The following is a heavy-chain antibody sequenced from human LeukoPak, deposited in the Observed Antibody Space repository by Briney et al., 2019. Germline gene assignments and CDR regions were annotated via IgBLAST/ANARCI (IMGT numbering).Heavy chain of an antibody. Sequence: GASVKLSCKASGYTFTSYYMHWVRQAPGQGLDWMGIINPSGGSTTYAQKFQGRVTMTRDTSTSTVYMELSSLRSEDTAVYYCARAITIFGVVITYYFDYWGQGTLVPVFS. J-gene: IGHJ4*02. V-gene: IGHV1-46*01. D-gene: IGHD3-3*01. CDR3: ARAITIFGVVITYYFDY. CDR2: INPSGGST. CDR1: GYTFTSYY.